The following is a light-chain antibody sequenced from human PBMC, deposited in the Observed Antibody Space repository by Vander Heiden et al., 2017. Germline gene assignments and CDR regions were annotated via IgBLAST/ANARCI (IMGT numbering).Light chain of an antibody. J-gene: IGKJ4*01. CDR3: QKYDNDPPLT. CDR1: QGISNY. Sequence: DIQMTQSPPSLSASVGDRVTITCRASQGISNYLAWYQQKPGKGPKLLIYAASTLRSGVPSRFSGSGYGTDFTLTISSRQPEDVATYYCQKYDNDPPLTFGGGTKVEIK. CDR2: AAS. V-gene: IGKV1-27*01.